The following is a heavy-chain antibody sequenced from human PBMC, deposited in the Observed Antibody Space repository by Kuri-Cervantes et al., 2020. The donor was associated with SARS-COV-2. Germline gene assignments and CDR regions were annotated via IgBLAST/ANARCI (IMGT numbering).Heavy chain of an antibody. D-gene: IGHD2-2*01. J-gene: IGHJ6*02. CDR3: ARGDCSSTSCLIYDAYGMDV. V-gene: IGHV1-2*02. Sequence: ASVKVSCKASGYTFTGYYMHWVRQAPGQGLEWMGWINPNSGGTNYAQKFQGRVTMTRDTSISTAYMELSSLRSEDTAVYYCARGDCSSTSCLIYDAYGMDVWGQGTTVTVSS. CDR2: INPNSGGT. CDR1: GYTFTGYY.